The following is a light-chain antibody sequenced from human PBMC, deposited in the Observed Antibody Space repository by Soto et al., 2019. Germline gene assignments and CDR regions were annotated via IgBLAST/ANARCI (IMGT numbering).Light chain of an antibody. V-gene: IGKV3-15*01. J-gene: IGKJ1*01. CDR2: GAS. Sequence: EIVMTQSPATLSVSPGERATLSCRASQSVSSNLAWYQQKPGQAPRLLIYGASTRATGIPARFSGSGSGTEFTLTISSLQSEEFATYYCQQYDTYWTFGQGTKVEFK. CDR3: QQYDTYWT. CDR1: QSVSSN.